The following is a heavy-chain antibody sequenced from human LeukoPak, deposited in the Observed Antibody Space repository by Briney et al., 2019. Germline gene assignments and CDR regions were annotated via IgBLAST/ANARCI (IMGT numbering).Heavy chain of an antibody. V-gene: IGHV3-53*01. Sequence: GGSLGLSCAASGFTVITNDMTWVRQAPGKGLEWVSVIYSDGNTKYADSVQGRFTISRDNSKNTLYLEMNSLSPDDTAVYYCARGVEPLAANTLAYWGQGTLVTVSS. CDR3: ARGVEPLAANTLAY. J-gene: IGHJ4*02. D-gene: IGHD1-14*01. CDR1: GFTVITND. CDR2: IYSDGNT.